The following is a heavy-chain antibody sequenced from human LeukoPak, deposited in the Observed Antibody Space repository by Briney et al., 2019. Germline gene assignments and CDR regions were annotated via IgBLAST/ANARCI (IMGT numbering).Heavy chain of an antibody. CDR1: GGSISSYY. J-gene: IGHJ6*02. V-gene: IGHV4-59*08. CDR3: ARHRTVVVAATFLSGYYYGMDV. Sequence: PSQTLSLTCTVSGGSISSYYWSWLRQPPGKGLEWIGYIYYSGSTNYNPSLKSRVTISVDTSKNQFSLKLRSVTAADTAVYYCARHRTVVVAATFLSGYYYGMDVWGQGTTVTVSS. CDR2: IYYSGST. D-gene: IGHD2-15*01.